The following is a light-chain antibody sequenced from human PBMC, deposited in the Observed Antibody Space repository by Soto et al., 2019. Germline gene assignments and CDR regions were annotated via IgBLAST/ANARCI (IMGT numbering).Light chain of an antibody. J-gene: IGKJ2*01. CDR2: DAY. V-gene: IGKV3-20*01. Sequence: IGLTQSPGTLSLAPGDRATLSCRASQSVRSNDLAWYQQNPGQAPSLLINDAYSWATGIPDRFRGSGSGTDCTLHIRRLEHEDSAVYYCQQYGRASYTFGQGTKLEIK. CDR1: QSVRSND. CDR3: QQYGRASYT.